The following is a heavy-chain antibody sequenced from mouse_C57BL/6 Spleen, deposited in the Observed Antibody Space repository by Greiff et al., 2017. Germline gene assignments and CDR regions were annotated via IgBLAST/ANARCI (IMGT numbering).Heavy chain of an antibody. V-gene: IGHV1-26*01. D-gene: IGHD1-1*01. Sequence: VQLQQSGPELVKPGASVKISCKASGYTFTDYYMNWVKQSHGKSLEWIGDINPNNGGTSYNQKFKGKATLTVDKSSSTAYMELRSLTSEDSAVYYCAREFYYGSSLDYWGQGTTLTVSS. J-gene: IGHJ2*01. CDR3: AREFYYGSSLDY. CDR1: GYTFTDYY. CDR2: INPNNGGT.